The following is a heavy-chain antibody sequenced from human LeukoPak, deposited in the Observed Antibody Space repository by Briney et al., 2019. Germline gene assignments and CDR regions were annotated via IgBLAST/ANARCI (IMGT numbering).Heavy chain of an antibody. V-gene: IGHV3-23*01. CDR3: ARDWVLYDYAWGSYPAFNY. D-gene: IGHD3-16*02. CDR1: GFTFSSYN. J-gene: IGHJ4*02. Sequence: GGSLRLSCAASGFTFSSYNINWVRQAPGKGLEWVSTISGSGGSTYYADSVKGRFTISRDNSKNTLYLQMNSLRAEDTAVYYCARDWVLYDYAWGSYPAFNYWGQGTLVTVSS. CDR2: ISGSGGST.